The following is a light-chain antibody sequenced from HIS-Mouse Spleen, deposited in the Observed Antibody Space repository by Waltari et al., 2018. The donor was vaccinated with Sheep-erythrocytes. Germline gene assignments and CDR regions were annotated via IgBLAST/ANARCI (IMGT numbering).Light chain of an antibody. CDR2: EVS. V-gene: IGLV2-8*01. CDR1: SSDVGGYNY. CDR3: SSYAGSNNWV. Sequence: QSALTQPPSASGSPGQSVTISCPGTSSDVGGYNYVSWYHKNPGKAPKLMIYEVSKRPSGVPDRFSGSKSGNTASLTVSGLQAEDEADYYCSSYAGSNNWVFGGGTKLTVL. J-gene: IGLJ3*02.